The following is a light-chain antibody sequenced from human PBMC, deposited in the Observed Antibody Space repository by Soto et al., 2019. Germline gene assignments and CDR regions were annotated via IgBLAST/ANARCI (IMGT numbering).Light chain of an antibody. V-gene: IGKV3-20*01. CDR2: DAS. CDR1: QSVGSSY. Sequence: VLTQSPGTLSKPPGERAARYCRAFQSVGSSYLAWYQQKPGQAPRLLIYDASSRATGIPDRFRGGGSGTYCPLTTSRPQPHDFAVYYCQQYGRPTPFTFGQGTRLEIK. CDR3: QQYGRPTPFT. J-gene: IGKJ5*01.